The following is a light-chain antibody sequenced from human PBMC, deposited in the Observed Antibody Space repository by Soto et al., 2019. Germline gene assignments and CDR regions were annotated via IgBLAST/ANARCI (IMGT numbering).Light chain of an antibody. J-gene: IGKJ1*01. CDR2: KAT. CDR1: QSISSW. V-gene: IGKV1-5*03. CDR3: QQYKSSSQT. Sequence: GDRVTITCRASQSISSWLAWYQHKPGKAPKLLIYKATSLESGVPSRFSGSGSGTEFTLTISSLQPDDFATYYCQQYKSSSQTFGQGTKVEIK.